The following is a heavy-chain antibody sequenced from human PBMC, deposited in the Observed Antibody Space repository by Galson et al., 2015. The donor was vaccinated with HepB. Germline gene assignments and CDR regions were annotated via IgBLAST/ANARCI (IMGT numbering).Heavy chain of an antibody. D-gene: IGHD6-6*01. J-gene: IGHJ4*02. Sequence: SLRLSCAASGFTVSSNYMSWVRQAPGKGLEWVSIIYSSGTTYYADSVKGRFTISRDSSKNILFLQMDSVRADDTAVYFCTRVPYGAARMYYFDYWGQGTRVTVSS. CDR2: IYSSGTT. CDR1: GFTVSSNY. V-gene: IGHV3-66*01. CDR3: TRVPYGAARMYYFDY.